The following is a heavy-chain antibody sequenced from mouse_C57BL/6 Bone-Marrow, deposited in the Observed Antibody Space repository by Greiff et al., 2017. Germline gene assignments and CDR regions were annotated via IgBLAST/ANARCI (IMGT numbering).Heavy chain of an antibody. D-gene: IGHD1-1*01. J-gene: IGHJ1*03. Sequence: EVKLQESGAELVRPGASVKLSCTASGFNIKDDYMHWVKQRPEQGLEWIGWIDPENGDTEYASKFQGKATITADTSSNTAYLQLSSLTSEDTAVYYCTPITTVVADWYFYVWGTGTTVTVSS. CDR1: GFNIKDDY. CDR2: IDPENGDT. CDR3: TPITTVVADWYFYV. V-gene: IGHV14-4*01.